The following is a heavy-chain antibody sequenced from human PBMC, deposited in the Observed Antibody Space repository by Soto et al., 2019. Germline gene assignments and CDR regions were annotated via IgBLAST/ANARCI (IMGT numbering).Heavy chain of an antibody. CDR2: IYAGGYT. V-gene: IGHV3-53*01. Sequence: GGSLRLSCAASGFTVSSNYMSWVRQPPGKGLEWVSVIYAGGYTYYADSVKGRFTISRDNSKNTVYLQMNSLRAEDTAVYYCARDGDSYGYSTYWGRGTLVTVSS. D-gene: IGHD5-18*01. CDR3: ARDGDSYGYSTY. J-gene: IGHJ4*02. CDR1: GFTVSSNY.